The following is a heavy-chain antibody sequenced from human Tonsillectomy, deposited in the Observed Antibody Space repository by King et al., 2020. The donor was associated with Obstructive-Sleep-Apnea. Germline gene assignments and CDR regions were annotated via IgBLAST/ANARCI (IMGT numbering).Heavy chain of an antibody. CDR1: GYSFTTYA. Sequence: VQLVQSGAEVKKPGASVKLSCKASGYSFTTYAVHWVRLAPGQRLEWMGWINTGNGDTKYSQNFQGRVTMTRDTSASTAHMELSSLRSGDTAVYYCATRGWGPYYYFDYWGQGTLVTVSS. CDR3: ATRGWGPYYYFDY. J-gene: IGHJ4*02. D-gene: IGHD1-26*01. CDR2: INTGNGDT. V-gene: IGHV1-3*04.